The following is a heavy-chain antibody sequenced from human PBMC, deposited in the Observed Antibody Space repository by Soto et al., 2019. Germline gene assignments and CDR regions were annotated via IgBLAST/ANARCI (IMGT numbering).Heavy chain of an antibody. J-gene: IGHJ6*02. V-gene: IGHV4-34*01. Sequence: PSETLSLTCAVYGGSFSGYYWSWIRQPPGKGLEWIGEINHSGSTNYNPSLKSRVTISVDTSKNQFSLKLSSVTAADTAVYYCARGGRSYDFWSGYPFYNYYYYGMDVWGQGTTVTVSS. CDR3: ARGGRSYDFWSGYPFYNYYYYGMDV. CDR2: INHSGST. CDR1: GGSFSGYY. D-gene: IGHD3-3*01.